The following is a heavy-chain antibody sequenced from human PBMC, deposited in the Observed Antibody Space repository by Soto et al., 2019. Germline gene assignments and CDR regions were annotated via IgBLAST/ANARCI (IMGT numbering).Heavy chain of an antibody. Sequence: PGGSLRLSCAASGFTFDDYAMHWVRQAPGKGLEWVSGISWNSGSIGYADSVKGRFTISRDNAKNSLYLQMNSLRAEDTALYYCAKDPGRDGYNYGPWGQGTLVTVS. V-gene: IGHV3-9*01. CDR1: GFTFDDYA. CDR2: ISWNSGSI. J-gene: IGHJ5*02. CDR3: AKDPGRDGYNYGP. D-gene: IGHD5-12*01.